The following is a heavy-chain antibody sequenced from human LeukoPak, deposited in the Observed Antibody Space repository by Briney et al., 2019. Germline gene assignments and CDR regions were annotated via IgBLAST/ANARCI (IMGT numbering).Heavy chain of an antibody. Sequence: ASVKVSCKASGYTFTGYYMHWVRQAPGQGLEWMGWISPDSGRTGFAQKFQGRVTMTRDTSISTAYMELRRLGYDDTAVYYCARDTRSSYLQYYFGYWGQGTLVTVSS. CDR3: ARDTRSSYLQYYFGY. D-gene: IGHD5-24*01. V-gene: IGHV1-2*02. J-gene: IGHJ4*02. CDR1: GYTFTGYY. CDR2: ISPDSGRT.